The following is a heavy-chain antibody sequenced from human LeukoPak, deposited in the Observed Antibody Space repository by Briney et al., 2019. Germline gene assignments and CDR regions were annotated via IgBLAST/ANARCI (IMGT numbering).Heavy chain of an antibody. D-gene: IGHD2/OR15-2a*01. Sequence: SVKVSCKASGGTFTSHAISWVRQAPGRGLEWLGGIIPIFGAPSYAQKFQGRATFSSDESTRTAYMDLSSLRSEDTAVYYCAGFFYDESHDAFDIWGQGTMVTVSS. J-gene: IGHJ3*02. V-gene: IGHV1-69*13. CDR2: IIPIFGAP. CDR1: GGTFTSHA. CDR3: AGFFYDESHDAFDI.